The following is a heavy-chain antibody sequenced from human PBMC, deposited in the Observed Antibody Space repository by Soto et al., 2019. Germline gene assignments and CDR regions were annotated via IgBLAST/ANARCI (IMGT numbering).Heavy chain of an antibody. CDR3: ARHVVNQLDYWIDP. Sequence: QEQLQESGPGLVKPSETVSLTCTVSGGSIGSYYWSWLRQSPGRGLEWIGYIYDSGRPNYNPSLKSRVAVSVDPSKNQFSLRLMSVTAADTAVYYCARHVVNQLDYWIDPWGQGALVTVSS. J-gene: IGHJ5*02. CDR2: IYDSGRP. V-gene: IGHV4-59*08. CDR1: GGSIGSYY. D-gene: IGHD2-2*01.